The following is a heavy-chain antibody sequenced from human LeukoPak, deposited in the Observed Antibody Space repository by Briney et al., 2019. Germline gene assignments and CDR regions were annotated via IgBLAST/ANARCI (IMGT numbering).Heavy chain of an antibody. J-gene: IGHJ4*02. V-gene: IGHV4-59*08. Sequence: SETLSLTCTVSGGSISSYYWSWIRQPPGKGLEWIGYIYYSGSTNYNPSLKSRVTISGDTSKNQFSLKLSSATAADTAVYYCARRYRSHSSSWSYYFDYWGQGTLVTVPS. CDR3: ARRYRSHSSSWSYYFDY. CDR1: GGSISSYY. CDR2: IYYSGST. D-gene: IGHD6-13*01.